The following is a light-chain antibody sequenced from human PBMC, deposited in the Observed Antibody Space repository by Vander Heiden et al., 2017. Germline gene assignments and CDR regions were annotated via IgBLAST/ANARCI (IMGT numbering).Light chain of an antibody. CDR1: QSLLQTNGYSH. J-gene: IGKJ1*01. V-gene: IGKV2-28*01. Sequence: IVMTQSPLSLPVTPGESASISCRSSQSLLQTNGYSHLEWYIQKPGQSPQLLISLGSIRASGVPDRFNGSASGTDFILKISRVEAEDAGVYFCMQARHTPWTFGQGTKVEIK. CDR2: LGS. CDR3: MQARHTPWT.